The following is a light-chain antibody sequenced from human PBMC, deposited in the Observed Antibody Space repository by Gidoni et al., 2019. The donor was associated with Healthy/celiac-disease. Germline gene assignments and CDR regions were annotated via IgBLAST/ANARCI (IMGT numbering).Light chain of an antibody. CDR3: QQYGSSPWT. V-gene: IGKV3-20*01. Sequence: IVLTQSPGPLSLSPGERATLPSRASQSVSSSYLAWYQQKPGQAPRLLNYGASSRATGTPDRFSGSGSGTDFTLTISRLEPEDFAVYYCQQYGSSPWTFGQGTKVEIK. J-gene: IGKJ1*01. CDR2: GAS. CDR1: QSVSSSY.